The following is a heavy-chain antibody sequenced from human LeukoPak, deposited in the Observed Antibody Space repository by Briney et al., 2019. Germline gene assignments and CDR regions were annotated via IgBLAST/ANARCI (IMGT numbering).Heavy chain of an antibody. V-gene: IGHV3-7*01. Sequence: GGSLRLSCAASGFTFRSYWMSWVRQAPGKGLEWVVNIKQDGSEKYFVDSVKGRLTISRDNAKNSLYLQMNSLRAEDTAVYYCARDKALMLRGVIIRENYYYYMDVWGKGTTVTISS. CDR3: ARDKALMLRGVIIRENYYYYMDV. CDR1: GFTFRSYW. D-gene: IGHD3-10*01. CDR2: IKQDGSEK. J-gene: IGHJ6*03.